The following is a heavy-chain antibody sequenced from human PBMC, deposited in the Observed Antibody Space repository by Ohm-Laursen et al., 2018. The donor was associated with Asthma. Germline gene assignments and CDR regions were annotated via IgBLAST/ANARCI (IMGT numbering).Heavy chain of an antibody. Sequence: SLRLSCAASGFTFRSYAMHWVRQAPGKGLEWVAVISYDGSNKYYADSVKGRFTISRDNSKNTLYLQMNSLRAEDTAVYYCARDFCSSTSCYLEVDGDAFDIWSQGTMVTVSS. D-gene: IGHD2-2*01. V-gene: IGHV3-30-3*01. CDR3: ARDFCSSTSCYLEVDGDAFDI. J-gene: IGHJ3*02. CDR2: ISYDGSNK. CDR1: GFTFRSYA.